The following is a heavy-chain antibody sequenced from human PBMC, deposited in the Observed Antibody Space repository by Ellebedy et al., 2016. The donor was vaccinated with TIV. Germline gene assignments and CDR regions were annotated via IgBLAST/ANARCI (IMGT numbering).Heavy chain of an antibody. J-gene: IGHJ4*02. CDR3: ATSYNNNDEGYYFDY. V-gene: IGHV1-24*01. CDR1: GNTLTELS. Sequence: AASVKVSCKVSGNTLTELSIHWVRQAPGKGLEWMGGFNPEDGKILYAQRFQGRVTMTEDTSTDTAYMELSTLRSEDTAVFYCATSYNNNDEGYYFDYWGQGTLVTVSS. CDR2: FNPEDGKI. D-gene: IGHD1-14*01.